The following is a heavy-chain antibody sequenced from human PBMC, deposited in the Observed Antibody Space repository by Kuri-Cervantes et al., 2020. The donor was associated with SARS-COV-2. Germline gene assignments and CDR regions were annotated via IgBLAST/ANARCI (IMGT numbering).Heavy chain of an antibody. CDR1: GYRFTGYW. D-gene: IGHD1/OR15-1a*01. Sequence: GESLKISCQAFGYRFTGYWIGWVRQMPGKALEWMGLIYPYDSDTRYNPSFQGHITISIDKSISTAFLQWSSLEASDTATYYCARLKQVALDPFDSWGQGTLVTVSS. CDR2: IYPYDSDT. V-gene: IGHV5-51*01. CDR3: ARLKQVALDPFDS. J-gene: IGHJ4*02.